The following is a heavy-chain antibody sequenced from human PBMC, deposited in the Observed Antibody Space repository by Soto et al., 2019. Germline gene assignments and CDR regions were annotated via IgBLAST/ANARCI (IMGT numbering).Heavy chain of an antibody. CDR2: ISAYNGNT. D-gene: IGHD5-12*01. J-gene: IGHJ5*02. V-gene: IGHV1-18*01. Sequence: QVQLVQSRAEVKKPGASVKVSCKACGYTFTSYGISWVRQAPGQGLEWMGWISAYNGNTNYAQKLQGRVTMTTDTSTSTAYMELRSLRSDDTAVYYCARAGDSGYDLLGWFDPWGQGTLVTVSS. CDR1: GYTFTSYG. CDR3: ARAGDSGYDLLGWFDP.